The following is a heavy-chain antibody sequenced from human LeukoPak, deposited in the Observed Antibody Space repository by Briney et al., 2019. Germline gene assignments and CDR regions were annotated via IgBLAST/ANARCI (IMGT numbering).Heavy chain of an antibody. Sequence: RGSLRLSCAASGFTFSSYSMNWVRQAPGKGLEWVSSISHPSRPNMYYADSVKGRFTISRDNAKNLLFLQINSLRAEDTGMYYCARDHYYGSGSSSDDAFDIWGRGTVVTVSS. CDR3: ARDHYYGSGSSSDDAFDI. CDR1: GFTFSSYS. CDR2: ISHPSRPNM. D-gene: IGHD3-10*01. J-gene: IGHJ3*02. V-gene: IGHV3-21*04.